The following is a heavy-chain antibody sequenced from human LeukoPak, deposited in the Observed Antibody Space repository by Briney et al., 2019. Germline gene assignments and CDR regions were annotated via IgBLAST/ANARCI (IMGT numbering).Heavy chain of an antibody. V-gene: IGHV3-30*04. D-gene: IGHD3-22*01. CDR2: ISNDGRAE. CDR1: AFTFSIYP. CDR3: AREGYSSGHAGAFDM. J-gene: IGHJ3*02. Sequence: SGGSLRLSCAASAFTFSIYPMHWVRLTPGKGLEWVAAISNDGRAEHYADPVKGRFTISRDNSKNTLYLQINSLSAEDSAIYYCAREGYSSGHAGAFDMWGQGTMV.